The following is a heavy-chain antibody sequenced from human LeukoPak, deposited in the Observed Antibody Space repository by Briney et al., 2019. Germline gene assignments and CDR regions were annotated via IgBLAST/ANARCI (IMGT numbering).Heavy chain of an antibody. CDR2: IYHSGST. D-gene: IGHD2-15*01. J-gene: IGHJ4*02. CDR3: ARVRGCSGGSCFPPGYFDY. Sequence: SETLSLTCAVSGGSISSGGYSWSWIRQPPGKGLEWIGYIYHSGSTYYNPSLKSRVTISVDRSKNQFSLKLSSVTAADTAVYCCARVRGCSGGSCFPPGYFDYWGQGTLVTVSS. V-gene: IGHV4-30-2*01. CDR1: GGSISSGGYS.